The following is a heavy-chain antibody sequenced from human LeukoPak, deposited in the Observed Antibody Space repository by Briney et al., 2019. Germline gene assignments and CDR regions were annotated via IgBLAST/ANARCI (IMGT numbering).Heavy chain of an antibody. J-gene: IGHJ6*02. CDR3: ARADIVVVPAAIPITNYGMDV. CDR2: ISSSSSTI. V-gene: IGHV3-48*01. D-gene: IGHD2-2*02. Sequence: PGGSLRLSCAASGFTFSSYSMNWVRQAPGKGLEWVSYISSSSSTIYYADSVKGRFTISRDNAKNSLYLQMNSLRAEDTAVYYCARADIVVVPAAIPITNYGMDVWGQGTTVTVSS. CDR1: GFTFSSYS.